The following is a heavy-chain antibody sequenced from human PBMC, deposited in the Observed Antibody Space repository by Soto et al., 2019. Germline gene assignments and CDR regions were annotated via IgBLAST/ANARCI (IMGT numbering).Heavy chain of an antibody. J-gene: IGHJ4*02. V-gene: IGHV1-3*01. CDR1: GYTFTSYA. Sequence: QVHLVQSGAEVKKPGASVQVSCKASGYTFTSYAMHWVRQAPGQRLEWMGWINGGNGKTKYSQKFQGRVTIIGETSASTAYLEPSSLRSEDTAVYYCARVPQDSGYIDFWGRGTLVTVSS. D-gene: IGHD1-26*01. CDR2: INGGNGKT. CDR3: ARVPQDSGYIDF.